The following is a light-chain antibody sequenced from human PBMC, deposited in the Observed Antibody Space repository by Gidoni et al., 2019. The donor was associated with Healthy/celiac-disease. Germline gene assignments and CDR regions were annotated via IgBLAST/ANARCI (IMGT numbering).Light chain of an antibody. CDR1: QSVLYSSNNKNY. CDR3: QQYYSTPYT. J-gene: IGKJ2*01. CDR2: WAS. V-gene: IGKV4-1*01. Sequence: DLVMPQSPDSLAVSLGERATINCKSSQSVLYSSNNKNYLAWYQQKPGQPPKLLIYWASTRESGVPDRFSGSGSGTDVTLTISSLQAEDVAVYYCQQYYSTPYTFGQGTKLEIK.